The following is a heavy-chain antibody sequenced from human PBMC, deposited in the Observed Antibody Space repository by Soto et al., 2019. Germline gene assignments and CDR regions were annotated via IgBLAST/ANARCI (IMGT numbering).Heavy chain of an antibody. D-gene: IGHD4-17*01. CDR2: ISYDGSNK. Sequence: GGSLRLSCAASGFTFSSYAMHWVRQAPGKGLEWVAVISYDGSNKYYADSGKGRFTISRDNSKNTLYLQMNSLRAEDPAVYYCATDTVTTFSPFDYWGQGTLVTVSS. J-gene: IGHJ4*02. V-gene: IGHV3-30-3*01. CDR3: ATDTVTTFSPFDY. CDR1: GFTFSSYA.